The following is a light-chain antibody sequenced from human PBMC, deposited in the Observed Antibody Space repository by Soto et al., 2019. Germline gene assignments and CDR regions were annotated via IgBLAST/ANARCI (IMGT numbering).Light chain of an antibody. Sequence: IVVTQSPATLSVSPWERATLSCRASQSISSNLAWYQQKPGQAPRLLIYGASTRATGSPARLSGSGSGTEFTPTISILQSEDFAVYYCQQYKNWLTWTFGQGTKVDIK. CDR3: QQYKNWLTWT. CDR2: GAS. V-gene: IGKV3-15*01. J-gene: IGKJ1*01. CDR1: QSISSN.